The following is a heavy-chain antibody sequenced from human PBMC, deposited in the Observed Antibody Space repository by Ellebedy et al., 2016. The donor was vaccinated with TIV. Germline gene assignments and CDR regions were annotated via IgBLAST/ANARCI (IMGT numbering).Heavy chain of an antibody. Sequence: GESLKISCAASGFAFTTCAMSWVRQAPGKGLEWVSVIETGGNTYYADSVKGRFTISKDNSKDTLYLQMNSLRAEDTAVYYCARDYASGWGQGTLVTVSS. CDR2: IETGGNT. V-gene: IGHV3-53*01. CDR1: GFAFTTCA. CDR3: ARDYASG. D-gene: IGHD3-16*01. J-gene: IGHJ4*02.